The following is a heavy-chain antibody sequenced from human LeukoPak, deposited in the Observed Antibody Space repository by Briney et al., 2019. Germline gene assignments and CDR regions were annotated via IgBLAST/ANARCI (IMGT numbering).Heavy chain of an antibody. Sequence: GESLKISCKGSGYSFTSYWIGWVRHMPGKGLEWMGIIYPGDSDTRYSPSFQGQVTISADKSIGTAYLQWSSLKASDTAMYYCARQHVRAKTFHWFDPWGQGTLVTVSS. CDR2: IYPGDSDT. V-gene: IGHV5-51*01. J-gene: IGHJ5*02. CDR1: GYSFTSYW. CDR3: ARQHVRAKTFHWFDP. D-gene: IGHD3-10*01.